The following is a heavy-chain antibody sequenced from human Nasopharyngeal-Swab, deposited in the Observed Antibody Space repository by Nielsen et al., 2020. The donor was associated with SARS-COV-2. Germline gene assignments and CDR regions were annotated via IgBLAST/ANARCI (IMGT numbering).Heavy chain of an antibody. CDR3: ARGGDPREVVAATDCFDP. CDR2: INPGGGSA. J-gene: IGHJ5*02. Sequence: ASVKASCKASGYSFTRYYIHWVRQAPGQGLEWMGIINPGGGSARYSQNFQGRVTMTRDTSTSTVYMELSSLRSEDTAVYYRARGGDPREVVAATDCFDPWGQGTLVTVSS. D-gene: IGHD2-15*01. CDR1: GYSFTRYY. V-gene: IGHV1-46*01.